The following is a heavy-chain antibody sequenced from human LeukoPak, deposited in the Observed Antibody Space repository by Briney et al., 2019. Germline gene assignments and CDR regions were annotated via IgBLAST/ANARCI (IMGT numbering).Heavy chain of an antibody. Sequence: SVKVSCKASGGTFSSYAISWVRQAPGRGLEWMGGIIPIFGTANYAQKFQGRVTITTDESTSTAYMELSSLRSEDTAVYYCARWAYSGSYSFDYWGQGTLVTVSS. CDR3: ARWAYSGSYSFDY. J-gene: IGHJ4*02. D-gene: IGHD1-26*01. CDR2: IIPIFGTA. V-gene: IGHV1-69*05. CDR1: GGTFSSYA.